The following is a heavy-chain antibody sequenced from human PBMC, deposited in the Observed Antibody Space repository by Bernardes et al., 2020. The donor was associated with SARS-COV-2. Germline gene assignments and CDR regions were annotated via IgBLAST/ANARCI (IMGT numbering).Heavy chain of an antibody. CDR1: GASISNANSY. J-gene: IGHJ4*01. CDR3: ARLSHFDFWTGFGGDFDS. CDR2: VYYSGRT. D-gene: IGHD3-3*01. Sequence: SETLSLTCAVSGASISNANSYWGWIRQPPGKGLEWIGSVYYSGRTYQNPSLKSRVILSVEKSKNQFSVTLNSVSAADTAVYYCARLSHFDFWTGFGGDFDSWGQGTLVTVSS. V-gene: IGHV4-39*01.